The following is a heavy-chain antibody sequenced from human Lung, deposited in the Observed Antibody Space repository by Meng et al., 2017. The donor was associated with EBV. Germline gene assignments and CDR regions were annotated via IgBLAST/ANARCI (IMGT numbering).Heavy chain of an antibody. D-gene: IGHD6-19*01. CDR1: GYTFTSYD. J-gene: IGHJ4*02. CDR3: ATGVADFEY. Sequence: GQAVEFGGGVTKPGGLVKVSLKAAGYTFTSYDRNWVRQGTGQGLEWMGWMNPNRGTTGYAQKFQGRVTMTRNISKSTAYMDLSSLRSEDTAVYYCATGVADFEYWGQGTLVTVSS. V-gene: IGHV1-8*01. CDR2: MNPNRGTT.